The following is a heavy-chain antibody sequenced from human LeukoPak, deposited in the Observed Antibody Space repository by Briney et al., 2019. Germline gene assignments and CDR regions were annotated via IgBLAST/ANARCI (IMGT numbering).Heavy chain of an antibody. J-gene: IGHJ5*02. CDR3: ARDPGSTPGTGAWFDP. CDR1: AYTFTGYY. Sequence: GASVKVSCKASAYTFTGYYMHWVRQAPGQGLEWMGWINPNSGGTNYAQKFQGRVTLTSDTSITTAFMELNRLISDDTAVYYCARDPGSTPGTGAWFDPWGQGTRVTASS. CDR2: INPNSGGT. V-gene: IGHV1-2*02. D-gene: IGHD6-13*01.